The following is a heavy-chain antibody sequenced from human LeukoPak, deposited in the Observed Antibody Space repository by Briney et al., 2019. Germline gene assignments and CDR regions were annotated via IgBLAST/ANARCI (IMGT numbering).Heavy chain of an antibody. D-gene: IGHD3-16*02. J-gene: IGHJ4*02. V-gene: IGHV4-4*07. CDR3: ARMGLNPLGYPTYFDY. CDR2: IYTSGST. Sequence: SETLSLTCTVSGGSISSYYWSWIRQPAGKGLEWIGRIYTSGSTNYNPSLKSRVPMSVDTAKNQFSLKLSSVTATDTDVYYCARMGLNPLGYPTYFDYWGQGTLVTVSS. CDR1: GGSISSYY.